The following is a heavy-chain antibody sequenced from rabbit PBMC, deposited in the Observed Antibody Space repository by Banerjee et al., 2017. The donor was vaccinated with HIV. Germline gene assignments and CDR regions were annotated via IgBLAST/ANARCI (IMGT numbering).Heavy chain of an antibody. Sequence: QLQLEESGGGLVKPGGTLTLTCKASGIDFSSDYYMCWVRQAPGKGLEWIASIYTGSGSTYYASWAKGRFTISKTSSTTVTLQMTSLTAADTATYFCARDLAGAIGWNFNLWGPGTLVTVS. J-gene: IGHJ4*01. CDR2: IYTGSGST. V-gene: IGHV1S45*01. CDR1: GIDFSSDYY. D-gene: IGHD4-1*01. CDR3: ARDLAGAIGWNFNL.